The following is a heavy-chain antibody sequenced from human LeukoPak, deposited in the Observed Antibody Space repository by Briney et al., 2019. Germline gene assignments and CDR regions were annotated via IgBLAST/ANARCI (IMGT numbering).Heavy chain of an antibody. Sequence: PGGSLRLCCAASGFIFDDYAMHWVRRAPGKGLQWVSGITRNNAIMGYVDSVKGRFTISRDSAKNSLYLQMNSLRPEGTAFYYCARGDILTTRQLDSWGLGTLVTVSS. V-gene: IGHV3-9*01. CDR2: ITRNNAIM. D-gene: IGHD3-9*01. CDR3: ARGDILTTRQLDS. CDR1: GFIFDDYA. J-gene: IGHJ4*02.